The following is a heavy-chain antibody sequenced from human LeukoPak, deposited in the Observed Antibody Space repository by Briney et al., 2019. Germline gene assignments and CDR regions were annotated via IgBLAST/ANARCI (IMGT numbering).Heavy chain of an antibody. Sequence: SVKVSCKASGGTFSSYAISWVRQAPGQGLEWMGRIIPIFGTANYAQKFQGRVTITTDESTSTAYMELSSLRSEDTAVYYCARGGGAAELDDYWGQGTLVTVSS. CDR3: ARGGGAAELDDY. CDR2: IIPIFGTA. J-gene: IGHJ4*02. CDR1: GGTFSSYA. D-gene: IGHD1-26*01. V-gene: IGHV1-69*05.